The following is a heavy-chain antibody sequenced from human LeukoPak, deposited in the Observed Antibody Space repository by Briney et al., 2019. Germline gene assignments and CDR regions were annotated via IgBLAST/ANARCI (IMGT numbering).Heavy chain of an antibody. CDR3: ARVSTGWYHYFDS. V-gene: IGHV4-39*07. CDR1: GGSISNRAYY. J-gene: IGHJ4*02. CDR2: VFYSGST. Sequence: PSETLSLTCNVSGGSISNRAYYWAWIRQPPGKGLEWIGSVFYSGSTYSNPSLESRLTISVDTSKNHFSLRLTSVTAADTAVYYCARVSTGWYHYFDSWGQGTLVTVSS. D-gene: IGHD6-19*01.